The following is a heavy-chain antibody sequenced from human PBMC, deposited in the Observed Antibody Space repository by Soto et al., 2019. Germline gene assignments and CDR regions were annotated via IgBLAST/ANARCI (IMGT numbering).Heavy chain of an antibody. CDR3: ARDRGGITMIECPNY. V-gene: IGHV1-46*01. D-gene: IGHD3-22*01. CDR2: INPSGGST. CDR1: GYTFTSYY. J-gene: IGHJ4*02. Sequence: GASVKVSCKASGYTFTSYYMHWVRQAPGQGLEWMGIINPSGGSTSYAQKFQGRVTMTRDTPTSTVYMELSSLRSEDTAVYYCARDRGGITMIECPNYWGQGTLVTVSS.